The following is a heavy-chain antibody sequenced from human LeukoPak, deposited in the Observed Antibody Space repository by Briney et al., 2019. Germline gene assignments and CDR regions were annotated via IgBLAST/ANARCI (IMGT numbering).Heavy chain of an antibody. V-gene: IGHV3-48*04. Sequence: SGGSLRLSCAASGFTFSSYSMNWVRQAPGRGLEWISYISGRATNTEYADSVKVRFTISRDNAENTLYLQMDNLRAEDTAVYYCAREGGGYRLFEFWGQGLLVTVSS. D-gene: IGHD2-15*01. CDR3: AREGGGYRLFEF. J-gene: IGHJ4*02. CDR2: ISGRATNT. CDR1: GFTFSSYS.